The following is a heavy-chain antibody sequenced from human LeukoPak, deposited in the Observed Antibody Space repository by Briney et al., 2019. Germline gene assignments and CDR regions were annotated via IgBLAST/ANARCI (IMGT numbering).Heavy chain of an antibody. Sequence: ASVKVSCKASGYTFTNYDINWVRQATGQGLEWMGWVNPDSDNTGYAQKFQGRVTMTRNTSISTAYMELSSLRSEDTAMYYCARADYDFVWGSYRLPDPWGQGTLVTVSS. CDR1: GYTFTNYD. J-gene: IGHJ5*02. CDR3: ARADYDFVWGSYRLPDP. V-gene: IGHV1-8*01. D-gene: IGHD3-16*02. CDR2: VNPDSDNT.